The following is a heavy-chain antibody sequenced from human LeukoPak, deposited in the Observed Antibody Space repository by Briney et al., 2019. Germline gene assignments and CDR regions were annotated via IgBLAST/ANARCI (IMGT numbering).Heavy chain of an antibody. CDR1: GGTFSSYA. CDR3: ARDYDSSGYLGY. Sequence: GASVKVSCKASGGTFSSYAISWVRQAPGQGLEWMGGIIPIFGTANYAQKFQGRVTITADESTSTAYMELSSLRSEDTAVYYCARDYDSSGYLGYWGQGTLVTVSS. V-gene: IGHV1-69*13. CDR2: IIPIFGTA. J-gene: IGHJ4*02. D-gene: IGHD3-22*01.